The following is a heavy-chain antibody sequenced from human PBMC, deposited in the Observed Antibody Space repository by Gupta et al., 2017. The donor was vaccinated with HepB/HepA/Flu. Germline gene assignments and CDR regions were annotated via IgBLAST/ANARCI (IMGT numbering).Heavy chain of an antibody. V-gene: IGHV4-39*01. Sequence: QLQLQESGPGLVKPSETLSLTCTVSGGSISSSSYYWGWIRQPPGKGLEWIGSIYYSGSTYYNPSLKSRVTISVDTSKNQFSLKLSSVTAADTAVYYCARLFPDIVVVPAAPWGWFDPWGQGTLVTVSS. CDR2: IYYSGST. J-gene: IGHJ5*02. CDR3: ARLFPDIVVVPAAPWGWFDP. CDR1: GGSISSSSYY. D-gene: IGHD2-2*01.